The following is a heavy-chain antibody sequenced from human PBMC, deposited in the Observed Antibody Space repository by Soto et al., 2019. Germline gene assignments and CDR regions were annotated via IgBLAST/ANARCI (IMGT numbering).Heavy chain of an antibody. Sequence: ASVKVSCKPSGYTFTSFGISWVRQAPGQGLEWMGWSSAHNGNTNYAQKVQGRVTMTTDTSTSTTYMELTSLRSDDTAVYYCARSWYSTTRYFDFWGRGTLVTVSS. CDR2: SSAHNGNT. CDR3: ARSWYSTTRYFDF. J-gene: IGHJ2*01. V-gene: IGHV1-18*01. D-gene: IGHD1-26*01. CDR1: GYTFTSFG.